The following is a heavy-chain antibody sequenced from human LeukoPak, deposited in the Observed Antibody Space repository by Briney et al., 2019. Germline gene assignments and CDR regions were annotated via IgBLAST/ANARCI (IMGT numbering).Heavy chain of an antibody. CDR2: ISSSSTAI. D-gene: IGHD3-16*01. Sequence: PSGGSLRLSCAASGFIFKSYGVNWVRQAPGKGLEWLSYISSSSTAIHYIDSVKGRFTVSRDNANDSLYLQMNSLRGDDTAVYYCARSRSGGALNLWGQGTLVTVSS. J-gene: IGHJ5*02. CDR3: ARSRSGGALNL. CDR1: GFIFKSYG. V-gene: IGHV3-48*01.